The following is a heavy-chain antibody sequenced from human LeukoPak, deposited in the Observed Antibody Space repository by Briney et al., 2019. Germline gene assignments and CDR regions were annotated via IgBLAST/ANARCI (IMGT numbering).Heavy chain of an antibody. CDR1: GFSFSSYA. CDR2: MSSSDDGR. V-gene: IGHV3-23*01. CDR3: ARSGGSIAVADDAFDI. D-gene: IGHD6-19*01. J-gene: IGHJ3*02. Sequence: GGSLRLSCATSGFSFSSYAMSWVHQAPGKGLEWVSAMSSSDDGRYYAASVRGRFTISRDNSKNTLYLQMNSLRAEDTAVYYCARSGGSIAVADDAFDIWGQGTMVTVSS.